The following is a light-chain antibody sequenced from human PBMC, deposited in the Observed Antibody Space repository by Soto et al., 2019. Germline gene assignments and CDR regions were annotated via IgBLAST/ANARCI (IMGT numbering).Light chain of an antibody. V-gene: IGKV1-6*01. J-gene: IGKJ1*01. CDR2: ATS. CDR3: QQYNNWLPWT. CDR1: QGIRND. Sequence: IQMTHSPSSLSAYVRYRVTITFLAIQGIRNDLFWYQQKPGKAPNLLIYATSSLQGGVPSRFSGSGSGTDFTLTISSLQPEDFAVYYCQQYNNWLPWTFGQGTNVDI.